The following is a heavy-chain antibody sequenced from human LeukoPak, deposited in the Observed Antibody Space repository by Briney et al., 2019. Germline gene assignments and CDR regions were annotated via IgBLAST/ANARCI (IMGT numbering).Heavy chain of an antibody. V-gene: IGHV3-66*01. CDR1: GFIVSSNH. D-gene: IGHD3-9*01. CDR3: ARGPRLRYFPEQLYNWFDP. J-gene: IGHJ5*02. CDR2: IYSGGYSGGGP. Sequence: GGSLRLSCAVSGFIVSSNHMNWVRQAPGKGLEWVSVIYSGGYSGGGPFYADSVKGRFTTSSDSSKNTLFLQMNSLRAEDTAVYYCARGPRLRYFPEQLYNWFDPWGQGTLVTVSS.